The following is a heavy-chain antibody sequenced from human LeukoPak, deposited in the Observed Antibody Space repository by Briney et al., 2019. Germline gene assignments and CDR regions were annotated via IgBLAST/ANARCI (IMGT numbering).Heavy chain of an antibody. V-gene: IGHV1-18*01. CDR1: GYTFTSYG. CDR2: ISAYNGNT. Sequence: ASVKVSCKASGYTFTSYGISWVRQAPEQGLEWMGWISAYNGNTNYAQKLQGRVTMTTDTSTSTAYMELRSLRSDDTAVYYCARAGYCSSTSCYDYYYYGMDVWGQGTTVTVSS. D-gene: IGHD2-2*01. J-gene: IGHJ6*02. CDR3: ARAGYCSSTSCYDYYYYGMDV.